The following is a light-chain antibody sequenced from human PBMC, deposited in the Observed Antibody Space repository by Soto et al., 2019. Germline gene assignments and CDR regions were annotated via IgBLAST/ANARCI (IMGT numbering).Light chain of an antibody. CDR1: SSDVGSYNL. Sequence: QSALKQPASVSGSPGQSLTISCTGTSSDVGSYNLVSWYQQHPGKAPKLMIYEVSKRPSGVSNRFSGSKSGNTASLTISGLQAEDEADYYCCSYAGSSTNVVFGGGTKVTVL. J-gene: IGLJ2*01. CDR3: CSYAGSSTNVV. CDR2: EVS. V-gene: IGLV2-23*02.